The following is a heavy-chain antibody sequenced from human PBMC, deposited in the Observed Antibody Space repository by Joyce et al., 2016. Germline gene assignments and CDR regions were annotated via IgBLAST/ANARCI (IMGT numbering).Heavy chain of an antibody. CDR3: ARGGEYRTDGFFS. CDR2: ISNFGSPI. J-gene: IGHJ1*01. V-gene: IGHV3-48*01. D-gene: IGHD2/OR15-2a*01. CDR1: GFDFGGCS. Sequence: EVELVESGGALVQPVGSLRLSCAASGFDFGGCSLTWVRQAPGKGLEWLSYISNFGSPIFYADSVKGRFTISRDNAKKSLYLQMNSLRAEDTAVYFCARGGEYRTDGFFSWGQGTPVTVSS.